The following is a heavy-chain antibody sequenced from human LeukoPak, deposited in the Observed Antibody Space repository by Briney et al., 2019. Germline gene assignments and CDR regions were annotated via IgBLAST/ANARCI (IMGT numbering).Heavy chain of an antibody. CDR1: GYTFTGYY. Sequence: ASVKVSCKASGYTFTGYYVHWVRQAPGQGLEWMGWINPNSGGTNYAQKFQGRVTMTRDTSISTAYLELSRLRSDDTAVYYCASGERTVVVVAAYYFDYWGQGTLVTVSS. CDR2: INPNSGGT. D-gene: IGHD2-15*01. J-gene: IGHJ4*02. CDR3: ASGERTVVVVAAYYFDY. V-gene: IGHV1-2*02.